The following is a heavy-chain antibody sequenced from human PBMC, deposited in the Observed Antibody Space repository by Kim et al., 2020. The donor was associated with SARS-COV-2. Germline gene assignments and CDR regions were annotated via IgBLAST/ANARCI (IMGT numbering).Heavy chain of an antibody. D-gene: IGHD6-13*01. CDR2: ISWNSGSI. CDR3: AGSDSSSWYANWFDP. CDR1: GFTFDDYT. J-gene: IGHJ5*02. V-gene: IGHV3-9*01. Sequence: GGSLRLSCAASGFTFDDYTMHWVRQAPGKGLEWVSGISWNSGSIGYADSVKGRFTISRDNAKNSLYLQMNSLRAEDTALYYCAGSDSSSWYANWFDPWGQGTLVTVSS.